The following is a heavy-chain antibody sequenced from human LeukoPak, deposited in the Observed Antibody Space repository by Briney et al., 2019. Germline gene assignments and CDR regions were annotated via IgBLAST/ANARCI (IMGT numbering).Heavy chain of an antibody. CDR1: GASISSGDYH. D-gene: IGHD3-10*01. CDR3: ARGFGAGNYYYGWFDP. J-gene: IGHJ5*02. CDR2: IHDSGST. V-gene: IGHV4-30-4*01. Sequence: SETLSLTCTVSGASISSGDYHWNWIRQPPGKGLEWIGFIHDSGSTYYNPSLKSRVSISRDMSENQLSLMLSSVTAADTAVYYCARGFGAGNYYYGWFDPWGQGTLVSVSS.